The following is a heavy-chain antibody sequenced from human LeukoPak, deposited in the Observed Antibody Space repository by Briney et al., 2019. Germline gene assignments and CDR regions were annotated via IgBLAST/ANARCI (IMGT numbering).Heavy chain of an antibody. J-gene: IGHJ4*02. Sequence: PSETLSLTCTASGDSISSFYWSWIRQFPGKGLEWIAHIYYYGSTNYNPSLRSRVAISVDTSKNQFSLILSSVTAADTAVYYCARGPGGGAATSPFDYWGQGTLVTVSS. D-gene: IGHD1-26*01. CDR1: GDSISSFY. CDR3: ARGPGGGAATSPFDY. V-gene: IGHV4-59*08. CDR2: IYYYGST.